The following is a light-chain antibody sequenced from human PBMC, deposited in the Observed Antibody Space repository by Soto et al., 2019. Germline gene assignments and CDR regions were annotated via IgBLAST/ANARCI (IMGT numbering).Light chain of an antibody. CDR2: TAS. J-gene: IGKJ2*01. CDR3: QKSYNTLHT. Sequence: DIQMTQSPSSLSASVGDRVTITCRASQSINNNLNWYQQKPGKAPKPLIYTASSLQSGVPSRFRGSGSGTDFTLTISILQPEDFSTYYFQKSYNTLHTFGQGTNLEIK. CDR1: QSINNN. V-gene: IGKV1-39*01.